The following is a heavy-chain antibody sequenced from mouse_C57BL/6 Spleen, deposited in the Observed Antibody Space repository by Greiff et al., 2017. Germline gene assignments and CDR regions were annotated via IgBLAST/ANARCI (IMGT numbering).Heavy chain of an antibody. J-gene: IGHJ2*01. D-gene: IGHD2-5*01. CDR3: ARDYYSNFDY. Sequence: EVQLQQSGPELVKPGASVKISCKASGYSFTGYYMNWVKQSPEKSLEWIGEINPSTGGTTYNQKFKAKATLTVDKSSSTAYMQLKSLTSEDSAVYHCARDYYSNFDYWGQGTTLTVSS. V-gene: IGHV1-42*01. CDR1: GYSFTGYY. CDR2: INPSTGGT.